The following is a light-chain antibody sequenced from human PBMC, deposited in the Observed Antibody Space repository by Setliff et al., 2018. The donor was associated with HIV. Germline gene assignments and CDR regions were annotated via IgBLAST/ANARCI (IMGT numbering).Light chain of an antibody. CDR1: SSDIGAFDF. CDR2: DVT. J-gene: IGLJ1*01. CDR3: ASYANSDVCI. V-gene: IGLV2-14*03. Sequence: QSALTQPASVSGSLGQSITVSCTGTSSDIGAFDFVSWYRQHPGKAPELMIYDVTNRPSGVSHRFSGSKSGNTASLTISGLQAEDVADYYCASYANSDVCIFGSGTKVT.